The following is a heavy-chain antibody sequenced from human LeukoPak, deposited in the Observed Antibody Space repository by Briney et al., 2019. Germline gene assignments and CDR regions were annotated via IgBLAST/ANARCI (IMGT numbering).Heavy chain of an antibody. CDR2: ISYDGSNK. CDR1: GFTFSSYG. Sequence: PGRSLRLSCAASGFTFSSYGMHWVRQAPGKGLEWVAVISYDGSNKYYADSVKGRFTISRDNSKNTLYLQMNSLRAEDTAVYYCAKDREAMVRDGAFDIWGQGTMVTVSS. D-gene: IGHD5-18*01. V-gene: IGHV3-30*18. J-gene: IGHJ3*02. CDR3: AKDREAMVRDGAFDI.